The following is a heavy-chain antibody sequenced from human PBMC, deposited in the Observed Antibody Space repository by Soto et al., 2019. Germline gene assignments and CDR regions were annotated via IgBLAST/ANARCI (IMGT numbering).Heavy chain of an antibody. V-gene: IGHV2-26*01. Sequence: SGPTLVNPTETLTLTCTLSGFSLSDANMGVSWIRQSPGKALEWLAHILSNDEKVYSTSLESRLSISKDTSESQVVLTMTNMAPVDTGTYYCARMYSSGYYRTFDYWGQGTRVTVSS. D-gene: IGHD3-22*01. CDR2: ILSNDEK. CDR1: GFSLSDANMG. CDR3: ARMYSSGYYRTFDY. J-gene: IGHJ4*02.